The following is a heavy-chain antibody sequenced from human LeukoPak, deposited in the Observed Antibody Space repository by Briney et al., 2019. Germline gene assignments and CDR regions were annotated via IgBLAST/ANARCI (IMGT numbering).Heavy chain of an antibody. CDR3: ARDHYYTSGSPSFDY. Sequence: WASVKVSCKASGYTFTGYYMHWVRQAPGQGLEWMGWISPSGGTDYAQKFQGRVTMTRDTSITTAYMELSRLTSDDTAVYYCARDHYYTSGSPSFDYWGQGTLVTVSS. V-gene: IGHV1-2*02. J-gene: IGHJ4*02. CDR2: ISPSGGT. D-gene: IGHD3-10*01. CDR1: GYTFTGYY.